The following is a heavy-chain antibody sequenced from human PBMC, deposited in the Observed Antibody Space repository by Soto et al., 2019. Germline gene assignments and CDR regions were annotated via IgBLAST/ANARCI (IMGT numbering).Heavy chain of an antibody. Sequence: QPQLRESGSGLVRPSDTLSLTCTVSGGSMNSATYSWSWIRRPPGKGLEWIGYIHQSGTTSYNPSLESRVSISLDRPNMQFFLDVTSVTAADTAVYFCARLVRGDLATLAWGPKPPKYTWFDTWGQGTLVSVSS. V-gene: IGHV4-30-2*01. CDR2: IHQSGTT. CDR1: GGSMNSATYS. J-gene: IGHJ5*02. D-gene: IGHD5-12*01. CDR3: ARLVRGDLATLAWGPKPPKYTWFDT.